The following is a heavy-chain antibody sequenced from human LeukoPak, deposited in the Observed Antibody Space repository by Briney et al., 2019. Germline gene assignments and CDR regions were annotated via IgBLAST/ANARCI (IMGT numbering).Heavy chain of an antibody. J-gene: IGHJ5*02. CDR3: ARVTRRIAAAGRVWFDP. CDR2: ISAYNGNT. V-gene: IGHV1-18*01. D-gene: IGHD6-13*01. CDR1: GYTFTSYG. Sequence: GASVKVSCKASGYTFTSYGISWVRQAPGQGLEWMGWISAYNGNTNYAQKLQGRVTMTTDTSTSTAYMELRSLRSDDTAVYYCARVTRRIAAAGRVWFDPWGQGTLVTVSS.